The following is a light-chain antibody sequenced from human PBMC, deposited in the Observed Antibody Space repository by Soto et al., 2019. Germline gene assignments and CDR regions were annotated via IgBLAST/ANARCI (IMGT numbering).Light chain of an antibody. CDR2: GAS. Sequence: IVLTQSPATPSLSPGERATLSCRASQSISDTLAWYQQKPGQAPRLLIHGASTRATGFPARFSGSGSGTDFTLTISSLQSEDFAVYYCQKYNNWPWKFGKGHKVAIK. CDR1: QSISDT. J-gene: IGKJ1*01. CDR3: QKYNNWPWK. V-gene: IGKV3-15*01.